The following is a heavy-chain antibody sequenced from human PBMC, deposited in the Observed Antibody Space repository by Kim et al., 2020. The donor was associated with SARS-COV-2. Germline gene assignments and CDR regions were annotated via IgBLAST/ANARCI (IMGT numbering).Heavy chain of an antibody. V-gene: IGHV1-69*13. CDR3: ARALIRVDTMVRGVYYYYGMDV. Sequence: SVKVSCKASGGTFSSYAISWVRQAPGQGLEWMGGIIPIFGTANYAQKFQGRVTITADESTSTAYMELSSLRSEDTAVYYCARALIRVDTMVRGVYYYYGMDVWGQGTTVTVSS. CDR2: IIPIFGTA. D-gene: IGHD3-10*01. CDR1: GGTFSSYA. J-gene: IGHJ6*02.